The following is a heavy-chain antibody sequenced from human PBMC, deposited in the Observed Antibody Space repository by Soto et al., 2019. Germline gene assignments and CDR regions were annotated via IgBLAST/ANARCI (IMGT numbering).Heavy chain of an antibody. Sequence: SLTRTFSGGSISSGGYYWSWIRQHPGKGLEWIGYIYYSGSTYYNPSLKSRVTISVDTSKNQFSLKLSSVTAADTAVFYCARVGGINWFDPWGQGTLVTVSS. CDR1: GGSISSGGYY. D-gene: IGHD1-20*01. CDR3: ARVGGINWFDP. V-gene: IGHV4-31*03. J-gene: IGHJ5*02. CDR2: IYYSGST.